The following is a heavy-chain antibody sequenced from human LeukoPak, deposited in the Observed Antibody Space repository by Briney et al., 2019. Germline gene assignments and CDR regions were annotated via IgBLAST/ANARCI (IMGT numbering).Heavy chain of an antibody. J-gene: IGHJ6*03. CDR3: ARIKLGIGTDARYYYMDV. D-gene: IGHD7-27*01. CDR1: DGSISSGGYY. CDR2: IYYSGST. Sequence: SETLSLTCTVSDGSISSGGYYWGWIRQPPGKGLEWIGSIYYSGSTYYNPSLKSRVTISVDTSKNQFSLKLSSVTAADTAVYYCARIKLGIGTDARYYYMDVWGKGTTVTVSS. V-gene: IGHV4-39*01.